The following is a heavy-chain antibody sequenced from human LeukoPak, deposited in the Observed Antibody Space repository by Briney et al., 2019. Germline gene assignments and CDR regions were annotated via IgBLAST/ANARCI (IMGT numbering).Heavy chain of an antibody. CDR1: GFTFSDSW. CDR3: ATYTHWVAGDV. Sequence: GESLRLSCAASGFTFSDSWMSWVRQAPGKGLEWVANMNQDGSEKDYVGSVKGRFTISRDNARNSLYLQMSSLRAEDTAVYYCATYTHWVAGDVWGQGTTVTVSS. D-gene: IGHD3-16*01. CDR2: MNQDGSEK. J-gene: IGHJ6*02. V-gene: IGHV3-7*01.